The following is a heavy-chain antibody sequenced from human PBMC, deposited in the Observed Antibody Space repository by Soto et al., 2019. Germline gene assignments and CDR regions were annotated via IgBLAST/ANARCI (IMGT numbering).Heavy chain of an antibody. Sequence: GDSLKIYCKFCGYSFSSHLFSFVRQMPEKGLEWIGTIYPGDSDTKYSPAFRGQVTISADTSVSTAYLQWRSLEATDSAIYYCARYSGSYWHYMEFWGQGTLVKVYS. CDR1: GYSFSSHL. J-gene: IGHJ4*02. CDR2: IYPGDSDT. CDR3: ARYSGSYWHYMEF. D-gene: IGHD1-26*01. V-gene: IGHV5-51*01.